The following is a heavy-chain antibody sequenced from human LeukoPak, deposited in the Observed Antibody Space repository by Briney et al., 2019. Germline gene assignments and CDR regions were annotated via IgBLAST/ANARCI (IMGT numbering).Heavy chain of an antibody. D-gene: IGHD1-26*01. J-gene: IGHJ4*02. CDR2: LYYSGST. V-gene: IGHV4-39*01. CDR1: GGSISSSTYY. CDR3: ARHSSQRWDLDY. Sequence: SETLSLTCTVSGGSISSSTYYWGWIRQPPGKGLEWIGSLYYSGSTYYNPSLKSRVTISEDTSNNQFSLKLSSVTAADTAVYYCARHSSQRWDLDYWGQGTLVTVSS.